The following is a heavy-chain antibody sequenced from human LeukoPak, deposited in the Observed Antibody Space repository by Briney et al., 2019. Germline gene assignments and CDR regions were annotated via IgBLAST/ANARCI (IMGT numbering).Heavy chain of an antibody. CDR3: ARKKYGSGSYPAY. CDR1: GFTFSSYA. J-gene: IGHJ4*02. V-gene: IGHV3-30*01. CDR2: ISYDGSNK. D-gene: IGHD3-10*01. Sequence: GRSLRLSCAASGFTFSSYAKHWVRQAPGKGLEWVAVISYDGSNKYYADSVRGRFTISRDNSKNTLYLQMNSLRAEDMAVYYCARKKYGSGSYPAYWGQGTLVTVSS.